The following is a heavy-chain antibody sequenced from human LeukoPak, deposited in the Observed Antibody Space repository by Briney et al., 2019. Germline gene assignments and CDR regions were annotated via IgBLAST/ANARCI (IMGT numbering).Heavy chain of an antibody. Sequence: GGSLRLSCAAFEFNFEDYTMHWVRQPPGKGLEWVSLVTWDGSTTYYAGSVKGRFTISRDNAENSLFLQMNRLRAEDTAIYYCARSRDWYADYWGQGSLVTVSS. CDR3: ARSRDWYADY. CDR1: EFNFEDYT. CDR2: VTWDGSTT. J-gene: IGHJ4*02. V-gene: IGHV3-43*01. D-gene: IGHD3-9*01.